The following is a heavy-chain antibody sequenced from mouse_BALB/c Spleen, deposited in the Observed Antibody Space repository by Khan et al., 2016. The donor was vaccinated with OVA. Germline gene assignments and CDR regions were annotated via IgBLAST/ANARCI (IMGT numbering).Heavy chain of an antibody. CDR3: TRGGGGNRFAY. CDR2: ISTYYGDA. Sequence: QVQLKQSGAELVRPGVSVKISCKGSGYTFTDFTMHWVKQSHAMSLEWIGVISTYYGDATYNQKFKDKATMTVDKSSSTAYMELARLTSEDSAFCDGTRGGGGNRFAYWGQGTLVTVSA. V-gene: IGHV1S137*01. D-gene: IGHD1-1*02. CDR1: GYTFTDFT. J-gene: IGHJ3*01.